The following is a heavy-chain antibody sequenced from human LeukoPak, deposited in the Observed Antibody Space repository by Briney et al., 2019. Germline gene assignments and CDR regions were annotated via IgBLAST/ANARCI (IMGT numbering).Heavy chain of an antibody. D-gene: IGHD6-19*01. Sequence: GGSLRLSSAASGFMFSNYGMHWVRQAPGKGLEWVAAIWYDGNNKYYADFVKGRFTISRDNSKNTLYLEMNSLRDEDTAVYYCARIKAVAGTVGFFDYWGQGTLVTVSS. CDR1: GFMFSNYG. CDR2: IWYDGNNK. V-gene: IGHV3-33*01. J-gene: IGHJ4*02. CDR3: ARIKAVAGTVGFFDY.